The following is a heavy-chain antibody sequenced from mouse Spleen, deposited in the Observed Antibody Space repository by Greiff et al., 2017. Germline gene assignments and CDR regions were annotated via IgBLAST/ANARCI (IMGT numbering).Heavy chain of an antibody. J-gene: IGHJ2*01. Sequence: QVQLQQSDAELVKPGASVKISCKVSGYTFTDHTIHWMKQRPEQGLEWIGYIYPRDGSTKYNEKFKGRATLTADKSSSTAYMQLNSLTSEDSAVYCSARNYGSSYYFDYWGQGATLTVSS. V-gene: IGHV1-78*01. CDR1: GYTFTDHT. CDR2: IYPRDGST. D-gene: IGHD1-1*01. CDR3: ARNYGSSYYFDY.